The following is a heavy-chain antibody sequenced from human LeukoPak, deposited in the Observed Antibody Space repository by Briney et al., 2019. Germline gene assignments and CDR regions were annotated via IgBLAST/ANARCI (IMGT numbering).Heavy chain of an antibody. CDR2: ISGSGGST. V-gene: IGHV3-23*01. CDR3: AKVPDPANSGWYYYFDY. D-gene: IGHD6-19*01. Sequence: GGSLRLSCAASRFTFSSYAMSWVRQAPGKGLEWVSAISGSGGSTYYADSVKGRFTISRDNSKNTLYLQMNSLRAEDTAVYYCAKVPDPANSGWYYYFDYWGQGTLVTVSS. J-gene: IGHJ4*02. CDR1: RFTFSSYA.